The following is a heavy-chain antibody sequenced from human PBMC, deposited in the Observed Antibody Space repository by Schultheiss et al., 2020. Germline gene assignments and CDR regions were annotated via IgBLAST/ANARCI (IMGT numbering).Heavy chain of an antibody. CDR2: FDPEDGET. CDR1: GYTLTELS. V-gene: IGHV1-24*01. Sequence: ASVKVSCKVSGYTLTELSMHWVRQAPGKGLEWMGGFDPEDGETIYAQKFQGRVTMTEDTSTDTAYMELSSLRSEDTAVYYCATVSGYSGSYVPRFDYWGQGTLVNV. CDR3: ATVSGYSGSYVPRFDY. J-gene: IGHJ4*02. D-gene: IGHD3-3*01.